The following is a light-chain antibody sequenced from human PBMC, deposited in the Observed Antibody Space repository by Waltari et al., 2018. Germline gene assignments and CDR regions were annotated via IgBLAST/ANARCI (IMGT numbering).Light chain of an antibody. CDR1: QKIRKY. Sequence: SCRASQKIRKYLVWYQQKPGQAPRLLMYETSIRATGTPDRFSGSGFGTDFSLTISRLEPEDFAVYYCQNYERLPATFGQGTKVEIK. CDR2: ETS. V-gene: IGKV3-20*01. CDR3: QNYERLPAT. J-gene: IGKJ1*01.